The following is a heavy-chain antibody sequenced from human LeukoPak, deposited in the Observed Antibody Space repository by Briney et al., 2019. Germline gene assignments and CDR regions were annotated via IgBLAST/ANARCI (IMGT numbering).Heavy chain of an antibody. CDR3: AKDSIFGTIYYYYMDV. CDR2: IRYDGSNK. CDR1: GFTFSSYG. Sequence: GGSLRLSCAESGFTFSSYGMHWVRQAPGKGMQWVAFIRYDGSNKYYADSVKGRFTISRDNSKNTLYLQMNSLRAEDTAVYYCAKDSIFGTIYYYYMDVWGKGTTVTVSS. J-gene: IGHJ6*03. D-gene: IGHD3-3*01. V-gene: IGHV3-30*02.